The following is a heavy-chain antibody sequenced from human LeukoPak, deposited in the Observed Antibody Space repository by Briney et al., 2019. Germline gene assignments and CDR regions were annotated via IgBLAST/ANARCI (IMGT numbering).Heavy chain of an antibody. J-gene: IGHJ4*02. CDR2: INVGNGNT. CDR3: ARSDSSGYYESHY. V-gene: IGHV1-3*01. D-gene: IGHD3-22*01. CDR1: GYTFTTYA. Sequence: VASVKVSCKASGYTFTTYAMHWVRQAPGQRLEWMGWINVGNGNTKYSQKFQGRVTITRDTSASTAYVELSSLRSEDTAVYYCARSDSSGYYESHYWGQGTLVTVSS.